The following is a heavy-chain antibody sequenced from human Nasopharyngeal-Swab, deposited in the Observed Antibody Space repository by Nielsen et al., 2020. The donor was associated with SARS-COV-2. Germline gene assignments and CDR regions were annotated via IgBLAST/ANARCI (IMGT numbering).Heavy chain of an antibody. Sequence: ASVKVSCKASGYTFTGYYMHWVRQAPGHGLEWMGWINPNSGGTNYAQKFQGRVTMTRDTSISTAYMELSRLRSDDTAVYYCAREQIAARATNYGMDVWGQGTTVTVSS. CDR3: AREQIAARATNYGMDV. J-gene: IGHJ6*02. V-gene: IGHV1-2*02. CDR1: GYTFTGYY. CDR2: INPNSGGT. D-gene: IGHD6-6*01.